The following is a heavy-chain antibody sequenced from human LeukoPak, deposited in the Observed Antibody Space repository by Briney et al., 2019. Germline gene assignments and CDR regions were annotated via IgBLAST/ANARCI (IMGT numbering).Heavy chain of an antibody. CDR1: GGSISTYY. Sequence: PSETLSLTCTVSGGSISTYYWSWIRQPPGKGLEWIGYIDYSGSTKYIPSLKSRVTISVDTPKNQSSLKLRSVPAADTAVYYCARLHSYNSQAFDIWGRGTMVTVSS. J-gene: IGHJ3*02. V-gene: IGHV4-59*08. CDR3: ARLHSYNSQAFDI. D-gene: IGHD6-19*01. CDR2: IDYSGST.